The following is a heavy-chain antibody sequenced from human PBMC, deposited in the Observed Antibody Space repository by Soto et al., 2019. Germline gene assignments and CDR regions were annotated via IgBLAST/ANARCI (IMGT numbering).Heavy chain of an antibody. J-gene: IGHJ4*02. V-gene: IGHV3-74*01. CDR1: GFTFSSYW. CDR3: AVAVAGPTAIGY. CDR2: INSDGSST. D-gene: IGHD6-19*01. Sequence: GVLRLSCAASGFTFSSYWMHWFRQAPGKGLVWVSRINSDGSSTSYADSVKGRFTISRDNAKNTLYLQMNSLRAEDTAVYYCAVAVAGPTAIGYWGQGTLVTVSS.